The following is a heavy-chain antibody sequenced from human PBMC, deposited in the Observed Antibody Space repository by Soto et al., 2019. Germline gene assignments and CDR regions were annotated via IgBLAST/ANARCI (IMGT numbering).Heavy chain of an antibody. D-gene: IGHD2-21*02. V-gene: IGHV3-7*01. CDR3: ARVTPGSACGGDCFLNGFDY. Sequence: PGGSLRLSCADSGFTFSSYWMSWVRQAPGKGLEWVANIKQDGSEKYYVDSVKGRFTISRDNAKNSLYLQMHSLRVEDTAIYYCARVTPGSACGGDCFLNGFDYWGQGTPVTVSS. CDR2: IKQDGSEK. CDR1: GFTFSSYW. J-gene: IGHJ4*02.